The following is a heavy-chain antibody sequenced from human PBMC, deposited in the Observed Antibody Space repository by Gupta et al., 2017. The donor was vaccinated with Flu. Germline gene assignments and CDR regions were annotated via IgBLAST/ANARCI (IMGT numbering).Heavy chain of an antibody. J-gene: IGHJ4*02. V-gene: IGHV3-23*01. CDR3: TKKGTAQIGFRSYYGFDS. CDR1: GFNFGTYA. D-gene: IGHD3-22*01. Sequence: EVQLLESGGALVQPGGSLRLSCSASGFNFGTYAMGWVRQAPGKGLEWVSVISHTSSHRFDADAVEGRLNISRVNVKNTVELQMTWRKGEDTAIYYCTKKGTAQIGFRSYYGFDSWGRGTQVTVS. CDR2: ISHTSSHR.